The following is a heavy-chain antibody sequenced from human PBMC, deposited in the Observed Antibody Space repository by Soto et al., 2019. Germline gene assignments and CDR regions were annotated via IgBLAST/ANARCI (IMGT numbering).Heavy chain of an antibody. Sequence: LEMLCVSSTVAEGSIGGFYLSWIRKKPGKGLEWIGYIYYSGSTNYNPSLKSRVTISVDTSKNQFSLKLGSVTAADTAVYYCARSGSYYYYYGMDVWGQGTTVTVSS. D-gene: IGHD3-10*01. CDR2: IYYSGST. CDR1: EGSIGGFY. CDR3: ARSGSYYYYYGMDV. J-gene: IGHJ6*02. V-gene: IGHV4-59*01.